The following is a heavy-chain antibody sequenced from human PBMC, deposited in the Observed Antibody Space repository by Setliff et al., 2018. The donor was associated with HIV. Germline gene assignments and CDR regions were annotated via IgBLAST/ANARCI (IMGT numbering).Heavy chain of an antibody. CDR1: GGTFRSHE. V-gene: IGHV1-69*13. J-gene: IGHJ5*02. Sequence: PSVKVSCKASGGTFRSHEISWVRQAPGQGLEWMGGIVPILNTGNYAPKFQGRVTITADESTTTAYMELSSLRSEDTAVYYCARAKATRQARPTNCFDPWGQGTLVTVSS. CDR2: IVPILNTG. D-gene: IGHD1-1*01. CDR3: ARAKATRQARPTNCFDP.